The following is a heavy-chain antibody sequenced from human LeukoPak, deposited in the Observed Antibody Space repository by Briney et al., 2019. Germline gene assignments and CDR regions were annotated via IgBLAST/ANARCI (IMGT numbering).Heavy chain of an antibody. CDR2: IRYDGSNK. Sequence: GGSLRLSCAASGFTFSSYGMHWVRQAPGKGLECVAFIRYDGSNKYYADSVKGRFTISRDNSKNTLYLQMNSLRAEDTAVYYCAKDAPIYCSGGSCYDFDYWGQGTLVTVSS. J-gene: IGHJ4*02. CDR1: GFTFSSYG. CDR3: AKDAPIYCSGGSCYDFDY. V-gene: IGHV3-30*02. D-gene: IGHD2-15*01.